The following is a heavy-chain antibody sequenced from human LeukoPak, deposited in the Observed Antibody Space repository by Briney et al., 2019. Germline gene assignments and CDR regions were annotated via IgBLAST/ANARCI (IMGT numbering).Heavy chain of an antibody. CDR3: AKVWGSSSLYYYYMDV. CDR1: GFTFSSYA. J-gene: IGHJ6*03. Sequence: GGSLRLSCAASGFTFSSYAMSWVRQAPGKGLEWVSAISGSGGSTYYADSVKGRFTISRDNSKNTLCLQMNSLRAEDTAVYYCAKVWGSSSLYYYYMDVWGKGTTVTVSS. CDR2: ISGSGGST. D-gene: IGHD6-6*01. V-gene: IGHV3-23*01.